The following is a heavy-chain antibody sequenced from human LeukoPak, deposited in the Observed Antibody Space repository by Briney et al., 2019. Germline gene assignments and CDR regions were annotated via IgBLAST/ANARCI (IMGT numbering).Heavy chain of an antibody. CDR1: GFSFSGAA. CDR2: IRSKANSYAT. J-gene: IGHJ4*02. V-gene: IGHV3-73*01. Sequence: GGSLKLSCAASGFSFSGAAMHWVRQASGKGLEWVGHIRSKANSYATTYAASVKGRFTISRDDSKNTAYLQMTSLKTEDTAVYYCIHYGSGSYSTVYWGQGTLVTVSS. CDR3: IHYGSGSYSTVY. D-gene: IGHD3-10*01.